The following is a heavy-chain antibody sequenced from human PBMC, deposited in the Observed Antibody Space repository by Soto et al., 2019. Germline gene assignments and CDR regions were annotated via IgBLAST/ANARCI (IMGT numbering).Heavy chain of an antibody. D-gene: IGHD5-18*01. CDR2: ISSSGSTI. V-gene: IGHV3-11*01. Sequence: SGGSLRLSCAASGFTFSDYYMSWIRQAPGKGLEWVSYISSSGSTIYYADSVKGRFTISRDNAKNSLYLQMNSLRAEDTAVYYCTTVDTAMVTNLSGGSYYYYGMDVWGQGTTVTVSS. CDR1: GFTFSDYY. J-gene: IGHJ6*02. CDR3: TTVDTAMVTNLSGGSYYYYGMDV.